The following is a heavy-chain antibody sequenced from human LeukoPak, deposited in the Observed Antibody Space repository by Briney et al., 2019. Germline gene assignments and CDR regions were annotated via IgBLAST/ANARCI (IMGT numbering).Heavy chain of an antibody. CDR2: IKQDGSEK. CDR3: ARRSIVVAAAYDAFDI. D-gene: IGHD3-22*01. V-gene: IGHV3-7*01. CDR1: GFTFSSSW. J-gene: IGHJ3*02. Sequence: GGSLRLSCAASGFTFSSSWMSWVRQAPGKGVEWVANIKQDGSEKYYVDSVKGRFTISRDNAKNSLYLQMNSLRAEDTDVYYCARRSIVVAAAYDAFDIWGQGTLVTVSS.